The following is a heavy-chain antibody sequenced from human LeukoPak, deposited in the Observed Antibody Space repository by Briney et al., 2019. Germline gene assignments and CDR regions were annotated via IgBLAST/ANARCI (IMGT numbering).Heavy chain of an antibody. J-gene: IGHJ4*02. CDR1: GYTFTSYD. CDR3: ARGPSQYYYDSSGYRYYFDY. D-gene: IGHD3-22*01. Sequence: ASVTVSCTASGYTFTSYDINWVRQATGQGLEWMGWMNPNSGNTGYAQKFQGRVTMTRNTSISTAYMELSSLRSEDTAVYYCARGPSQYYYDSSGYRYYFDYWGQGTPVTVSS. CDR2: MNPNSGNT. V-gene: IGHV1-8*01.